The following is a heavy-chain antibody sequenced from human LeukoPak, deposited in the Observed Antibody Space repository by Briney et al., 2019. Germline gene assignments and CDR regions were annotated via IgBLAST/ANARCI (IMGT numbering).Heavy chain of an antibody. D-gene: IGHD4-17*01. Sequence: SVKVSCKASGGTFSSYAISWVRQAPGQGLEWMGRIIPILGIANYAQKFQGRVTITADKSTSTAYMELSSLRSEDTAVYYCARARSYSTVTPFYYYGMDVWGQGTTVTVPS. CDR3: ARARSYSTVTPFYYYGMDV. CDR1: GGTFSSYA. J-gene: IGHJ6*02. CDR2: IIPILGIA. V-gene: IGHV1-69*04.